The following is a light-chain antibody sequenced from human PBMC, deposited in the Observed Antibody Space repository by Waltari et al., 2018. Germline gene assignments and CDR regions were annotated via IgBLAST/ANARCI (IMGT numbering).Light chain of an antibody. CDR2: RAS. J-gene: IGKJ5*01. Sequence: DIVMTQSPDSLAVSLGERATINCKSSQPILYSSNNRNYIAWYQQKPGQPPRLLIYRASTRESGVPDRFSGSGSGTHFTLTISSLQAEDVAVYYCQQYYSNPITFGQGTRLEIK. CDR1: QPILYSSNNRNY. CDR3: QQYYSNPIT. V-gene: IGKV4-1*01.